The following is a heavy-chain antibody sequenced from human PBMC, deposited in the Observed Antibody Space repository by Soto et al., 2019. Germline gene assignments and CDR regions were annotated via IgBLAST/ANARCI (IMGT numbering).Heavy chain of an antibody. CDR1: GDSVSSNSAA. CDR3: ARGLQYYDFWSGYKGGMDV. D-gene: IGHD3-3*01. CDR2: TYYRSKWYN. Sequence: SQTLSLTCAISGDSVSSNSAAWNWIRQSPSRGLEWLGRTYYRSKWYNDYAVSVKSRITINPDTSKNQFSLQLKSVTPEDTAVYYCARGLQYYDFWSGYKGGMDVWGQGTKVTVSS. J-gene: IGHJ6*02. V-gene: IGHV6-1*01.